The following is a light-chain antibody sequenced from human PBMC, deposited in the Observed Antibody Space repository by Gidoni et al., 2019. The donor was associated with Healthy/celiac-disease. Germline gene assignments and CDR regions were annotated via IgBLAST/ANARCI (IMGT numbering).Light chain of an antibody. V-gene: IGKV3-11*01. Sequence: EIVLTQSPATLSLSPGERATLSCRASQSVSSYLAWYQQKPGQAPRLLIYDASNRATGIPARFSGSGSGKDFTLTISSLEPEDFAVYYCQQSSNWPPTFGQGTKLEIK. CDR3: QQSSNWPPT. CDR1: QSVSSY. CDR2: DAS. J-gene: IGKJ2*01.